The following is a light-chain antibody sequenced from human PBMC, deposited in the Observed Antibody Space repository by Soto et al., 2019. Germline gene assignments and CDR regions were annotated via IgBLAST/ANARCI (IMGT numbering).Light chain of an antibody. V-gene: IGLV1-44*01. J-gene: IGLJ2*01. CDR2: SNN. CDR1: FSNIGSNT. CDR3: AAWDDSLNGVV. Sequence: QAVVTQSPSASGTPGQRVTISCSGSFSNIGSNTVNWYEQLPGTAPKLLIYSNNQRPSGVPDRISGTKSGTSASLAVRGLQSDDEADYYCAAWDDSLNGVVFGGGPKLTVL.